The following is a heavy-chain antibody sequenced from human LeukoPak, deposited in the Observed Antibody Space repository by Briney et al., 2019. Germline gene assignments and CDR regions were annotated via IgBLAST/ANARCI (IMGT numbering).Heavy chain of an antibody. CDR2: IYSGGST. D-gene: IGHD6-19*01. CDR1: GFTVSSNY. Sequence: GGSLRLSCAASGFTVSSNYMSWVRQAPGKGPEWVSVIYSGGSTYYADSVKGRFTISRDNSKNTLYLQMNSLRAEDTAVYYCAKTPPGYSSGWPYYYYYGMDVWGQGTTVTVSS. CDR3: AKTPPGYSSGWPYYYYYGMDV. J-gene: IGHJ6*02. V-gene: IGHV3-53*01.